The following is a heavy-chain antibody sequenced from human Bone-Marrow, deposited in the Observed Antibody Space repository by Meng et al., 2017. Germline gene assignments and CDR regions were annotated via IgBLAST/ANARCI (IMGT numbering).Heavy chain of an antibody. CDR2: IYYSGST. CDR1: GGSISSYY. V-gene: IGHV4-59*01. J-gene: IGHJ6*02. CDR3: ARDRGYSYGPPYCYYGTDV. Sequence: GSLRLSCTVSGGSISSYYWSWIRQPPGKGLEWMGYIYYSGSTNYNPSLKSRVTISVDTSKNQFSLKLSSVTAADTAVYYCARDRGYSYGPPYCYYGTDVWGQGTTVTVSS. D-gene: IGHD5-18*01.